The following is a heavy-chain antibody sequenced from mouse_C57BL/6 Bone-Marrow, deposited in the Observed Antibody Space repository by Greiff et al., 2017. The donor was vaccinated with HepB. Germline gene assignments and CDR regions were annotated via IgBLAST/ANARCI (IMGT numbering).Heavy chain of an antibody. CDR2: IYYSGTI. J-gene: IGHJ2*01. CDR3: ARTNWDGDYYFDY. Sequence: EVKLQESGPGLVKPSQTVFLTCTVTGISITTGNYRWSWIRQFPGNKLEWIGYIYYSGTITYNPSLTSRTTITRDTPKNQFFLEMNSLTAEDTATYYCARTNWDGDYYFDYWGQGTTLTVSS. D-gene: IGHD4-1*01. V-gene: IGHV3-5*01. CDR1: GISITTGNYR.